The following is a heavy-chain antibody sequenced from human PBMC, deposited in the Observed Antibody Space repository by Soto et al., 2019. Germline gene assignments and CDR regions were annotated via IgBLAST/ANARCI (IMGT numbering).Heavy chain of an antibody. CDR1: GYTFTSYG. J-gene: IGHJ4*02. D-gene: IGHD3-22*01. CDR3: ARDIVATISLNYYDSSGYLGSFDY. CDR2: ISAYNGNT. Sequence: QVPLVQSGAEVKKPGASVKVSCKASGYTFTSYGISWVRQAPGQGLEWMGWISAYNGNTNYAQKLQGRVTMTTDTSTSTAYMELRSLRSDDTAVYYCARDIVATISLNYYDSSGYLGSFDYWGQGTLVTVSS. V-gene: IGHV1-18*01.